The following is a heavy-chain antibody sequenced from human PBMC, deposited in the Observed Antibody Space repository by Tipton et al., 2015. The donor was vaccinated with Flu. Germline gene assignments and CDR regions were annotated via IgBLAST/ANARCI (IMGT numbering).Heavy chain of an antibody. CDR2: INHSGNT. D-gene: IGHD2-15*01. Sequence: TLSLTCNVSGYSITTGYYWSWIRQSPGKGLEWIGEINHSGNTNYNPSLKSRVTISVDTSKNQFSLRVKSVTAADTAVYYCTRRPSGAVVAYYFEYWGQGTLVTVSS. CDR3: TRRPSGAVVAYYFEY. J-gene: IGHJ4*02. V-gene: IGHV4-34*01. CDR1: GYSITTGYY.